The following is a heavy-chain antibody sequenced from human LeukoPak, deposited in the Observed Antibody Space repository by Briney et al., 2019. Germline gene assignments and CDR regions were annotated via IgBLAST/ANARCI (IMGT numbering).Heavy chain of an antibody. D-gene: IGHD4-17*01. CDR3: ARLTTMTTTGGPFDY. V-gene: IGHV3-74*01. CDR1: GFTFSRYW. Sequence: PGGSLRLSCEASGFTFSRYWMHWVRHAPGKGLVWVSRIKSDGKTNYADSVKGRFTISRDNAKNSLYLQMNSLRAEDTAVYYCARLTTMTTTGGPFDYWGQGTLVTVSS. J-gene: IGHJ4*02. CDR2: IKSDGKT.